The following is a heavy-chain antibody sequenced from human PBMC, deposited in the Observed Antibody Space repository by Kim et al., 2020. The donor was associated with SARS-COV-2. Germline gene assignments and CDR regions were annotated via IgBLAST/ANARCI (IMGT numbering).Heavy chain of an antibody. CDR2: IYPGDSDT. CDR3: AAVAGPYYYYYGMDA. CDR1: GYSFTSYW. J-gene: IGHJ6*02. V-gene: IGHV5-51*01. D-gene: IGHD6-19*01. Sequence: GESLKISCKGSGYSFTSYWIGWVRQMPGKGLEWMGIIYPGDSDTRYSPPFQGQVTISADKSISTAYPQWSSLKASDTAMYYCAAVAGPYYYYYGMDAWGQGTTGTVSS.